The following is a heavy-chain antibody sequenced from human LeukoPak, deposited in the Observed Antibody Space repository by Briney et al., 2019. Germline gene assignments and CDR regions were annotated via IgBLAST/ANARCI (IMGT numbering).Heavy chain of an antibody. CDR3: ARGTMKGIAVAGPLVTSYYYGMDV. CDR2: ISYDGSNK. V-gene: IGHV3-30-3*01. CDR1: GFTFSSYA. D-gene: IGHD6-19*01. Sequence: PGGSLRLSCAASGFTFSSYAMHWVRQAPGKGLEWVAVISYDGSNKYYADSVKGRFTISRDNSKNTLYLQMNSLRAEDTAVYYCARGTMKGIAVAGPLVTSYYYGMDVWGQGTTVTVSS. J-gene: IGHJ6*02.